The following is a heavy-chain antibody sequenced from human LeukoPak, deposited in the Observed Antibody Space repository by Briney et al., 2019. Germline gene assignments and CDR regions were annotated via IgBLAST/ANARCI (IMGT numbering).Heavy chain of an antibody. D-gene: IGHD4-23*01. Sequence: SETLSLTCSVSGGXISSYYWSWIRQPPGKGLEWVGYFYYNENTNYSPSLKSRVTISVDTSKNQFSLKLTSVTAADTAVYYCARHLDYGGNSGYFDYWGQGTLVTVSS. J-gene: IGHJ4*02. V-gene: IGHV4-59*08. CDR3: ARHLDYGGNSGYFDY. CDR2: FYYNENT. CDR1: GGXISSYY.